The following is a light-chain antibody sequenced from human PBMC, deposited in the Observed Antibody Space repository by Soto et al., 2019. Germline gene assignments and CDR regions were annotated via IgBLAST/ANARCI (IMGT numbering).Light chain of an antibody. J-gene: IGKJ3*01. CDR1: QGINSD. CDR2: AAF. V-gene: IGKV1-9*01. CDR3: QQLYDYPIT. Sequence: IQLTQYPSSLSASVGDRVDITCRASQGINSDLAWYQQKPGKTPKLLISAAFSLEGGVPTRFSGSGSGADFTLTISSLQPEDSGTYYCQQLYDYPITFGPGTKLDVK.